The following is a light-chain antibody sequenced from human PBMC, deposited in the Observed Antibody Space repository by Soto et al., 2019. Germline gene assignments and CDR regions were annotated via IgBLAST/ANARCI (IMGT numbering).Light chain of an antibody. Sequence: IQMTQSPSSLSASVGDRVTITCRASQSISSYLNWYQQKPGKAPKLLIYDASTLQSGVPSRFSGSGSGTDFTLTITSLQPEDFATYYCQQTYSVPITFGQGTRLEIK. V-gene: IGKV1-39*01. CDR1: QSISSY. CDR3: QQTYSVPIT. J-gene: IGKJ5*01. CDR2: DAS.